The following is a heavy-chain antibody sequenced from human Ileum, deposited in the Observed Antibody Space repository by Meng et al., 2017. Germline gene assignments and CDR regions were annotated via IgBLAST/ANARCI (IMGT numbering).Heavy chain of an antibody. Sequence: QLQLQESGPGLVKTSETLSLTCTVSGGSISNTNYYWDWIRQPPGKGLEWVGSIYYNGNTYYNPSLKSRVTISIDTSKNQFSLKLSSVTAADTAVYYCARYNYYDSSGHSNFDYWGQGTLVTVSS. V-gene: IGHV4-39*01. J-gene: IGHJ4*02. D-gene: IGHD3-22*01. CDR2: IYYNGNT. CDR3: ARYNYYDSSGHSNFDY. CDR1: GGSISNTNYY.